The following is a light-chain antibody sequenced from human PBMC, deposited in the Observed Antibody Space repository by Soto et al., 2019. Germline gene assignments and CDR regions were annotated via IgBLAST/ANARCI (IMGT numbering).Light chain of an antibody. CDR1: QSLVYSDGIAY. J-gene: IGKJ5*01. CDR3: MQATHWPIT. CDR2: KVS. Sequence: DVVITQSQLSLPVTLGQPASISCRSDQSLVYSDGIAYFSWFQQRPGRSPRRLIYKVSNRDSGVPARFSGSGSGTDFALKISRVEADDVGVYYCMQATHWPITFGQGTRLEIK. V-gene: IGKV2-30*01.